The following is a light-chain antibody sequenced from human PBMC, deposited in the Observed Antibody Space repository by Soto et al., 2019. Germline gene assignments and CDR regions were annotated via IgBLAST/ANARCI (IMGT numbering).Light chain of an antibody. CDR3: LQDYNYPRT. V-gene: IGKV1-6*01. J-gene: IGKJ3*01. CDR2: AAS. CDR1: QGIRNE. Sequence: AIQMTQSPSSLSASVGDRVTITCRASQGIRNELGWYQQKPGTAPKLLIYAASSLQYGVPSRFSGSGSGTDFTLTISSLQPEDFATYYYLQDYNYPRTFGPGTKVDIK.